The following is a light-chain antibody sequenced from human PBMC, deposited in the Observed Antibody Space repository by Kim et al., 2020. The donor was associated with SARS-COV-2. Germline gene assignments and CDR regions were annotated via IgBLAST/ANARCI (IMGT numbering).Light chain of an antibody. CDR1: QSGSSSY. CDR3: QQYSNSPLT. Sequence: VERATLSCRASQSGSSSYLAWYQQKPGQTPRLLIYGASSRATDIPDRFSGSGSGTDFTLTISRLEAEDFAVYYCQQYSNSPLTFGGGTKVDIK. J-gene: IGKJ4*01. CDR2: GAS. V-gene: IGKV3-20*01.